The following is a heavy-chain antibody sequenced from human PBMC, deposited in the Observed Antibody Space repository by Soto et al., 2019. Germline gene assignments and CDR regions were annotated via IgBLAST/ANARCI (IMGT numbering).Heavy chain of an antibody. CDR2: ISSSGSTI. V-gene: IGHV3-11*01. D-gene: IGHD6-6*01. Sequence: QVQLVESGGGLVKPGGSLRLSCAASGFTFSDYYMSWIRQAPGKGLEWVSYISSSGSTIYYADSVKGRFTISRDNAKSSLYLQMNSLRAEDTAVYYCARDSPAIAARPSYYYYYMDVWGKGTTVTVSS. CDR1: GFTFSDYY. J-gene: IGHJ6*03. CDR3: ARDSPAIAARPSYYYYYMDV.